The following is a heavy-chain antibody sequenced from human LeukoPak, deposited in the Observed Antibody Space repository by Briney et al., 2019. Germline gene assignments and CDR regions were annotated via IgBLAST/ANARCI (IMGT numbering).Heavy chain of an antibody. J-gene: IGHJ4*02. V-gene: IGHV4-34*01. CDR2: INHSGST. Sequence: SETLSLTCAVYGGSFSGYYWSWIRQPPRKGLEWIGEINHSGSTNYNPSLKSRVTISVDTSKNQFSLKLSSVTAADTAVYYCARGVIVVVPAAMFDYWGQGTLVTVSS. CDR3: ARGVIVVVPAAMFDY. D-gene: IGHD2-2*01. CDR1: GGSFSGYY.